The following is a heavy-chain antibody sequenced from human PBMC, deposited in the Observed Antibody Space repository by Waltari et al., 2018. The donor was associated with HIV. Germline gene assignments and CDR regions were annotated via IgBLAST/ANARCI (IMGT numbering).Heavy chain of an antibody. CDR3: ARADTSIPHRAFDL. J-gene: IGHJ3*01. Sequence: EVQLVESGGGLVQPGGSLRLSCVASGFTLSNYDMYWVRQVTGKIPEWVSAIATAGNTYYLGSVQGRFTISRENAKDSLYLQMNSLRAEDTAVYYCARADTSIPHRAFDLWGQGTMVTVSS. V-gene: IGHV3-13*01. CDR1: GFTLSNYD. D-gene: IGHD5-18*01. CDR2: IATAGNT.